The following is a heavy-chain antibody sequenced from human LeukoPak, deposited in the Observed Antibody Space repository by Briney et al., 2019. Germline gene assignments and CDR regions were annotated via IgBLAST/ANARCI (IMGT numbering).Heavy chain of an antibody. CDR1: GDSVSSNSVT. J-gene: IGHJ5*02. V-gene: IGHV6-1*01. D-gene: IGHD2-2*01. CDR2: TYYRSTWYN. CDR3: ARRLTQYDCFDP. Sequence: SQTLSLTCAISGDSVSSNSVTWNWIRQSPSRGLEWLGRTYYRSTWYNDYAVSVRGRITANPDTSKNQFSLHLNSVTPEDTAVYYCARRLTQYDCFDPWGQGILVTVSS.